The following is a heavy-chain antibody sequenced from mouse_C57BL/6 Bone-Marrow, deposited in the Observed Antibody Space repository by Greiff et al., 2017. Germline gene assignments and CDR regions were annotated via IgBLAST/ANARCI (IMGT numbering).Heavy chain of an antibody. CDR2: IDPENGDT. Sequence: VQLQQSGAELVRPGASVKLSCTASGFNIKDDYMHWVKQRPEPGLEWIGWIDPENGDTEYASKFQGKATITADTSSNTAYLQLSSLTSEDTAVYYFTTWGGSSLGYAMDYWGQGTSVTVSS. D-gene: IGHD1-1*01. CDR1: GFNIKDDY. J-gene: IGHJ4*01. CDR3: TTWGGSSLGYAMDY. V-gene: IGHV14-4*01.